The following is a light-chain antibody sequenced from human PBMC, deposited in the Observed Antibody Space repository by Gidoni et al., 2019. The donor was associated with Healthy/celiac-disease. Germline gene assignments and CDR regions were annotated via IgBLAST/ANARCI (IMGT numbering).Light chain of an antibody. J-gene: IGLJ2*01. CDR1: KVGDKY. V-gene: IGLV3-1*01. Sequence: SYELTQPPSVSVSPGQTASITCSGDKVGDKYACWYQQKPGQSPVLVLYQDSKRPSGIPERFSGSNSGNTATLTISGTQAMDEADYYCQAWDSSTGVFGGGTKLTVL. CDR2: QDS. CDR3: QAWDSSTGV.